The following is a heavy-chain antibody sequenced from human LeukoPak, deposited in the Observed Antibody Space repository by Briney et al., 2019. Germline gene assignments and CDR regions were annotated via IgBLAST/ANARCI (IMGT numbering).Heavy chain of an antibody. CDR3: ARVALRPIDYSNPEFDP. D-gene: IGHD4-11*01. Sequence: GGSLRLSCAASGFTFSSYSMNWVRQAPGQGLEWVSYITSDSTTMFYADSVKGRFTASRDNAENSMYLQMNSLRAEDTAVYYCARVALRPIDYSNPEFDPWGQGTLVTVSS. J-gene: IGHJ5*02. CDR1: GFTFSSYS. CDR2: ITSDSTTM. V-gene: IGHV3-48*01.